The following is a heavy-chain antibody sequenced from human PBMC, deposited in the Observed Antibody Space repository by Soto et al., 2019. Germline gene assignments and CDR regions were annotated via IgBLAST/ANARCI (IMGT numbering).Heavy chain of an antibody. D-gene: IGHD1-1*01. J-gene: IGHJ4*02. V-gene: IGHV4-31*11. CDR1: GVSITSIGFY. CDR2: ISHSGST. CDR3: VRGGGCNHINCHFTPAFDY. Sequence: SETMSLTCALCGVSITSIGFYWSWIRHHPGKGLEWIGYISHSGSTNYNPSLMSRLTISADTSKNQLSLNLGSVTAADTAVYYCVRGGGCNHINCHFTPAFDYWGQGTRVT.